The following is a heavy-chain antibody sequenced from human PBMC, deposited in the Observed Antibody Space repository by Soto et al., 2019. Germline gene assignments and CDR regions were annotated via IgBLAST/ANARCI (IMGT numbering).Heavy chain of an antibody. CDR1: GGTFTTSA. CDR2: IMPIFRTP. CDR3: ARKKDRLPLGGNYYYILED. V-gene: IGHV1-69*12. J-gene: IGHJ6*02. Sequence: QVQLEQSGAEVKRPGSSVKVSCKASGGTFTTSAISWVRQAPGQGLEWMAGIMPIFRTPDYAQKFQGRVTVTADESTSTAYMELSGLRSDDTAVYYCARKKDRLPLGGNYYYILEDVGQGTKGTVPS. D-gene: IGHD5-12*01.